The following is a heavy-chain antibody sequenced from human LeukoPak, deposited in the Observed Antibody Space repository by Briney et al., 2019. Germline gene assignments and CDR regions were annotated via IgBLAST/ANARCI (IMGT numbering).Heavy chain of an antibody. Sequence: PGGSLRLSCAASGFTFSSYAMSWVRQAPGKGLEWVSAISGNGGSTYYADSVKGRFTISRDNSKNTLYLQMNSLRAEDTAVYYCAKCQGGFWYDASDYWGQGTLVTVSS. D-gene: IGHD1-1*01. J-gene: IGHJ4*02. CDR2: ISGNGGST. CDR1: GFTFSSYA. CDR3: AKCQGGFWYDASDY. V-gene: IGHV3-23*01.